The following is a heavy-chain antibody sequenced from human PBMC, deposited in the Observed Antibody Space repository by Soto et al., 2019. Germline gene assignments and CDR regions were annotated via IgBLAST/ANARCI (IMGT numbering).Heavy chain of an antibody. V-gene: IGHV4-59*01. CDR3: ARAYQLLSYPNWFDP. J-gene: IGHJ5*02. D-gene: IGHD2-2*01. CDR1: GGSISSYY. CDR2: IYYSGST. Sequence: ASETLSLTCTVSGGSISSYYWSWIRQPPGKGLEWIGYIYYSGSTNYNPSLKSRVTISVDTSKNQFSLKLSSVTAADTAVYYCARAYQLLSYPNWFDPWGQGTLVTVSS.